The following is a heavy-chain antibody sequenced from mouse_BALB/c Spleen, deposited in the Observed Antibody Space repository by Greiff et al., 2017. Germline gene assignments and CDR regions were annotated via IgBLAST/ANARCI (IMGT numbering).Heavy chain of an antibody. CDR2: IFPGTGTT. Sequence: VQLQQSGAELVKPGASVKLSCKTSGYTFTSYWIQWVKQRPGQGLGWIGEIFPGTGTTYYNEKFKGKATLTIDTSSSTAYMQLSSLTSEDSAVYFCARGGDGYYQRFFDWGQGTTLTVSS. J-gene: IGHJ2*01. D-gene: IGHD2-3*01. CDR1: GYTFTSYW. V-gene: IGHV1S132*01. CDR3: ARGGDGYYQRFFD.